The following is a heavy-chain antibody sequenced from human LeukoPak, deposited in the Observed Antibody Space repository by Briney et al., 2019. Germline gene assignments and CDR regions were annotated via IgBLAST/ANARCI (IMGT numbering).Heavy chain of an antibody. CDR3: ARDHSGSGWYYFDY. D-gene: IGHD6-19*01. V-gene: IGHV3-21*01. Sequence: GGSLRLSCAASGFTFSSYNMNWVRQAPGKGLEWVSSISSSSSYIYYADSLKGRFTISRDNAKNSLYLQMNSLRAEDTAVYYCARDHSGSGWYYFDYWGQGTLVTVSS. CDR2: ISSSSSYI. CDR1: GFTFSSYN. J-gene: IGHJ4*02.